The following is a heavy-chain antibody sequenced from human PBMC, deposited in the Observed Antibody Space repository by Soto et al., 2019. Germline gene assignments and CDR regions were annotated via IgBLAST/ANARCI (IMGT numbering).Heavy chain of an antibody. J-gene: IGHJ5*02. CDR3: AKGPYYYDRSGYYNGGP. CDR2: ISYDGSDE. D-gene: IGHD3-22*01. V-gene: IGHV3-30*18. CDR1: GLSFSSYG. Sequence: GGSLRLSCAASGLSFSSYGMHWVRQAPGKGLEWVALISYDGSDEYYADSVKGRFTISRDNSKNTLYLQMNSLRGDDTAVYYCAKGPYYYDRSGYYNGGPWGQGTQVTVSS.